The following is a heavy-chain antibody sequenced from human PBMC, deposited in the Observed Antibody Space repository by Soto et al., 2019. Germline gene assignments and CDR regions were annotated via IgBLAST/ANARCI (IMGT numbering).Heavy chain of an antibody. CDR2: ISYDGSNK. V-gene: IGHV3-30*18. CDR3: AKDVVVGATTGLGDYYYYYGMDV. D-gene: IGHD1-26*01. J-gene: IGHJ6*02. Sequence: LRLSCAASGFTFSSYGMHWVRQAPGKGLEWVAVISYDGSNKYYADSVKGRFTISREDSKNTLYLQMNSLRAEDTAVYYCAKDVVVGATTGLGDYYYYYGMDVWGQGTTVTVSS. CDR1: GFTFSSYG.